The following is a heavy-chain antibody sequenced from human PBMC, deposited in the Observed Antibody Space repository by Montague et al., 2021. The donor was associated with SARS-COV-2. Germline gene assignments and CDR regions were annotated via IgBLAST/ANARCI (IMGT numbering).Heavy chain of an antibody. D-gene: IGHD3-9*01. Sequence: SETLSLTCTVSGVSVTDYYWSWIRQPPGKGLEWVGDALYNKGTNFNPSLKSRVAISVDTSKNQFSLRLTSVTAADTAFYYCVRHPNYDGLNGPPDFWDQGTLVTVSS. V-gene: IGHV4-59*08. CDR2: ALYNKGT. CDR3: VRHPNYDGLNGPPDF. J-gene: IGHJ4*02. CDR1: GVSVTDYY.